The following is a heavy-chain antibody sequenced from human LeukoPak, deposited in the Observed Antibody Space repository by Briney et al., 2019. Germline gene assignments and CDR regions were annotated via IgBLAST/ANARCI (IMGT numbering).Heavy chain of an antibody. CDR2: IWYDGSNK. V-gene: IGHV3-33*01. Sequence: GGSLRLSCAASGSTFCSYGMHWVRQAPGKGLEWVALIWYDGSNKYYADSVKGRLTISRDNSKNTLYLQMNSLRAEDTAVYYCAREGPRGNSQFDYWGQGTLVTVSS. D-gene: IGHD2/OR15-2a*01. CDR3: AREGPRGNSQFDY. CDR1: GSTFCSYG. J-gene: IGHJ4*02.